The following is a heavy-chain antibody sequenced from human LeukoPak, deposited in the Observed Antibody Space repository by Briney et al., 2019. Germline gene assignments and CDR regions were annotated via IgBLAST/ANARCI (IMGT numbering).Heavy chain of an antibody. D-gene: IGHD3-10*01. Sequence: GGSLRLSCVDSGFTFSTYAINWVRQAPAKGLEWVSLIGATGSSTFYTNSVKHRFTISRDNSKNTLYLQMDSLRAEDTAVYYCASFGSGSYQRFDYCGEGNLVTVSS. CDR3: ASFGSGSYQRFDY. V-gene: IGHV3-23*01. J-gene: IGHJ4*02. CDR1: GFTFSTYA. CDR2: IGATGSST.